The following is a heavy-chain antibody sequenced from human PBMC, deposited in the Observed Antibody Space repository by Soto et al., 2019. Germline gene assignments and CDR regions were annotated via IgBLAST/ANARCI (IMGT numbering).Heavy chain of an antibody. Sequence: QVQLQQWGAGLLKPSETLSLTCAVYGGSFSGYYWSWIRQPPGKGLEWIGEINHSGSTNYNPSLKSRVTISVDTSKNQFSLKLSSVTAADTAVYYCARGQRIAAAGNFHYWGQGTLVTVSS. V-gene: IGHV4-34*01. CDR3: ARGQRIAAAGNFHY. CDR2: INHSGST. J-gene: IGHJ4*02. D-gene: IGHD6-13*01. CDR1: GGSFSGYY.